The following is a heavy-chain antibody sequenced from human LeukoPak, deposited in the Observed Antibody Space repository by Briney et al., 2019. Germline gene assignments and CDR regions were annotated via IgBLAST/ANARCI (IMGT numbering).Heavy chain of an antibody. CDR2: ISAYNGNT. CDR3: VRGMIRGGVIWYFDL. V-gene: IGHV1-18*01. J-gene: IGHJ2*01. CDR1: GYTLTPHS. Sequence: ASVKVSCKASGYTLTPHSISWVRQAPGQGLEWMGWISAYNGNTIYAQKFQGRITVTTDTSTNTAYMELRSLRSDDTAVYYCVRGMIRGGVIWYFDLWGRGTLVTVSA. D-gene: IGHD3-10*01.